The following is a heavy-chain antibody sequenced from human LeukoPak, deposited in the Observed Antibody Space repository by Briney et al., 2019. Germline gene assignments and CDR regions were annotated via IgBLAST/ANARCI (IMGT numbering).Heavy chain of an antibody. CDR2: IYYSGST. V-gene: IGHV4-59*01. J-gene: IGHJ4*02. CDR1: GGSISSYY. Sequence: SETLSLTCTVSGGSISSYYWSWIRQPPGKGLEWIGYIYYSGSTNYNPSLKSRVTISVDTSKNQFSLKLSSVTAADTAVYYCARSPPPYTMIVRDWGQGTLVTVSS. D-gene: IGHD3-22*01. CDR3: ARSPPPYTMIVRD.